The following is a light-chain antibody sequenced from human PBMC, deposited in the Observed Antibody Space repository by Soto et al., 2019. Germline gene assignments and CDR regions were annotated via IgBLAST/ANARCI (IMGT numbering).Light chain of an antibody. V-gene: IGKV3-20*01. CDR1: QSVSNNY. Sequence: EIVLTRSPGTLSLSPGERATLSCRASQSVSNNYLAWYQQKPGQAPRVLIYGASSRATGIPDRFSGSGSGTDFTLTISRLEPEDFAVYYCQQYGSSPWTFGQGTKVEIK. CDR2: GAS. J-gene: IGKJ1*01. CDR3: QQYGSSPWT.